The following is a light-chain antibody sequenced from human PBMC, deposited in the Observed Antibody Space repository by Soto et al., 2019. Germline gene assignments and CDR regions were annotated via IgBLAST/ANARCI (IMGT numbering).Light chain of an antibody. V-gene: IGLV3-1*01. CDR3: HAWAITTAV. Sequence: SYELTQPPSVSVSPGQTASITCSGDKLGDKFACWYQQKPGQSPVLVIYEDYKRPSGIPERFSGSNSGNTATLTISDTQALDEADYSSHAWAITTAVFGTAPQVTV. CDR1: KLGDKF. CDR2: EDY. J-gene: IGLJ1*01.